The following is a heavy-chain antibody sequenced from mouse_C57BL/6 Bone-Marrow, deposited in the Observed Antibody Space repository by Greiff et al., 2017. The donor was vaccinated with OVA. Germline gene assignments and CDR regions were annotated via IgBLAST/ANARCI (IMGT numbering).Heavy chain of an antibody. CDR2: LYPGDGDT. D-gene: IGHD1-1*01. J-gene: IGHJ2*01. Sequence: VQLQQSGPELVKPGASVKISCKASGYAFSSSWMNWVKQRPGKGLEWIGRLYPGDGDTNYNGKFKGKATLTADKSSSTAYMQLSSLTSEDSAVYFCANYYGRGVYYFDYWGQGTTLTVSS. CDR1: GYAFSSSW. CDR3: ANYYGRGVYYFDY. V-gene: IGHV1-82*01.